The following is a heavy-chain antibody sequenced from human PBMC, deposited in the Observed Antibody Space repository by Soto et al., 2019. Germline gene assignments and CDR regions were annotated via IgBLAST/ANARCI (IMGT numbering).Heavy chain of an antibody. J-gene: IGHJ6*02. CDR2: IIPVLGTT. CDR3: ARRRYCGYDCYHKHYYGMDV. V-gene: IGHV1-69*08. CDR1: GDTFSSYT. Sequence: QVQLVQSGAEVKKPGSSVKVSCRASGDTFSSYTVNWVRQAPGRGLEWLGRIIPVLGTTDYAQKFKGRVTITADKATXIXYQXLSSLRSDDRAVYYCARRRYCGYDCYHKHYYGMDVWGQGTTVTVAS. D-gene: IGHD2-21*02.